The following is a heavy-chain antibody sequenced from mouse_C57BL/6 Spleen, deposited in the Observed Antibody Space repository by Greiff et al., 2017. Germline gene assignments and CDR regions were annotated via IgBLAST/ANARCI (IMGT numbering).Heavy chain of an antibody. D-gene: IGHD1-1*01. CDR2: IDPANGNT. Sequence: EVQGVESVAELVRPGASVKLSCTASGFNIKNTYMHWVKQRPEQGLEWIGRIDPANGNTKYAPKFQGKATITADTSSNTAYLQLSSLTSEDTAIYYCARSLHYYGSSYFDYWGQGTTLTVSS. J-gene: IGHJ2*01. V-gene: IGHV14-3*01. CDR3: ARSLHYYGSSYFDY. CDR1: GFNIKNTY.